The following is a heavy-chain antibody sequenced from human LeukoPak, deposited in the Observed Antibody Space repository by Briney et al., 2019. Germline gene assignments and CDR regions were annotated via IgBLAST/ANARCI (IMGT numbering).Heavy chain of an antibody. CDR3: ARDASSSWSQSWFDP. Sequence: GGSLRLSCAASGFSFSSCAMNWVRQTPGKGLEWVSKISSSGGTTYYADTVKGRFSISRDSTKNSLYLQMDSLRAEDTAVYYCARDASSSWSQSWFDPWGQGTLVTVAS. V-gene: IGHV3-48*03. CDR1: GFSFSSCA. CDR2: ISSSGGTT. J-gene: IGHJ5*02. D-gene: IGHD6-13*01.